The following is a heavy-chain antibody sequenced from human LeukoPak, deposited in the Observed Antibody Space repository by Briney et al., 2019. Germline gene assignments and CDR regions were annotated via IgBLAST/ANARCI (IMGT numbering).Heavy chain of an antibody. J-gene: IGHJ6*02. Sequence: SETLSLTCTVSGGSISSYYWSWIRQPAGKGLEWIGYIYYGGSTYYNPSLKSRVTISVDTSKNQFSLKLSSVTAADTAVYYCARDGGYGDYYYYGMDVWGQGTTVTVSS. CDR2: IYYGGST. V-gene: IGHV4-59*06. D-gene: IGHD4-17*01. CDR3: ARDGGYGDYYYYGMDV. CDR1: GGSISSYY.